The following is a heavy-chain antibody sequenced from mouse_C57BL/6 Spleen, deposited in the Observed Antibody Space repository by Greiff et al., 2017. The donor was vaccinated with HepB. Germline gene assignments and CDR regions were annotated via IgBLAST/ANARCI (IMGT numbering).Heavy chain of an antibody. CDR1: GYAFSSYW. J-gene: IGHJ2*01. CDR2: IYPGDGDT. Sequence: QVHVKQSGAELVKPGASVKISCKASGYAFSSYWMNWVKQRPGKGLEWIGQIYPGDGDTNYNGKFKGKATLTADKSSSTAYMQLSSLTSEDSAVYFCARGVTVVATDYWGQGTTLTVSS. CDR3: ARGVTVVATDY. D-gene: IGHD1-1*01. V-gene: IGHV1-80*01.